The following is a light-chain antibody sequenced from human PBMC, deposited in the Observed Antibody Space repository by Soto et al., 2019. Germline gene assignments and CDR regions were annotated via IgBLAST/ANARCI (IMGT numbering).Light chain of an antibody. CDR3: QQYDSHPYT. CDR2: DAS. CDR1: QSINHW. V-gene: IGKV1-5*01. J-gene: IGKJ2*01. Sequence: DIQMTHSPSSLSASVGDRVTITCRASQSINHWLAWYQQKPGKAPKFLIYDASTLRDGVPSRFSGRGSGTEFTLTISSLQPDDFATYYCQQYDSHPYTFGQGTKVDIK.